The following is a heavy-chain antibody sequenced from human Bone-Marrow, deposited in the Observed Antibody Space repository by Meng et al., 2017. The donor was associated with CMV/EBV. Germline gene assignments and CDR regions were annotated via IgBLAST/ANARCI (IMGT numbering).Heavy chain of an antibody. J-gene: IGHJ5*02. CDR2: ISAYNGNT. Sequence: ASVKVSCKASGYTFTSYGISWVRQAPGQGLEWMGWISAYNGNTNYAQKLQGRVTMTTDTSTSTAYMELRSLRSDDTAVYYCARCWLEVVPAYNWFDPWGQGPLVPSPQ. D-gene: IGHD2-2*01. CDR3: ARCWLEVVPAYNWFDP. CDR1: GYTFTSYG. V-gene: IGHV1-18*01.